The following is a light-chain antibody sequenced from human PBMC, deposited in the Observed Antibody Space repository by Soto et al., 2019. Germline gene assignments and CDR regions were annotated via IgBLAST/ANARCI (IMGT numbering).Light chain of an antibody. V-gene: IGKV3-20*01. CDR3: QQYGSLPYT. J-gene: IGKJ2*01. CDR2: GAS. CDR1: QTVSSAY. Sequence: EILLTQSPGTLSLSPGERATLSCRASQTVSSAYLAWYQHRHGQAPRLLIYGASNRATGIPDRFSGSGSGTDFTLTISRLEPEDFAVYYCQQYGSLPYTFGQGTKLDIK.